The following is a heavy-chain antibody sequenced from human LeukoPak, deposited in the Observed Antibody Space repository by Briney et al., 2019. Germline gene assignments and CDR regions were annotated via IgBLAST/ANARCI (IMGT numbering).Heavy chain of an antibody. CDR2: ISWNSGSI. V-gene: IGHV3-9*01. CDR3: AKDTYGDYVGYFDY. D-gene: IGHD4-17*01. Sequence: GGSLRLSCAASGFTFDDYAMHWVRQAPGKGLEWVSGISWNSGSISYADSVKGRFTISRDNAKNSLYLQMNSLRAEDTALYYCAKDTYGDYVGYFDYWGQGTLVTVSS. CDR1: GFTFDDYA. J-gene: IGHJ4*02.